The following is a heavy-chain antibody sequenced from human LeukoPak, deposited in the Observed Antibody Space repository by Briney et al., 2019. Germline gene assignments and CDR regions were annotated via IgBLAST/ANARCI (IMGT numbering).Heavy chain of an antibody. D-gene: IGHD3-10*01. CDR2: LYSGSDT. Sequence: GGSLRLSCAASGLTDGSKYMNWVRQAPGRGLVWGSILYSGSDTYYSDSVKGRFTISRDDSKNTLSLQMNSLRTEDTAVYYCARVGDHFHWYFDLWGRGTLVTVSS. CDR1: GLTDGSKY. V-gene: IGHV3-53*01. CDR3: ARVGDHFHWYFDL. J-gene: IGHJ2*01.